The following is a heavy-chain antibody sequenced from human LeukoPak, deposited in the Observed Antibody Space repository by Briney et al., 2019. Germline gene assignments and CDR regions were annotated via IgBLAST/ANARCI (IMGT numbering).Heavy chain of an antibody. CDR3: ARGGYSYGYATQHDY. CDR2: ISSSGSTI. D-gene: IGHD5-18*01. V-gene: IGHV3-11*01. Sequence: GGSLRLSCAASGFTFSSYAMSWIRQAPGKGLEWVSYISSSGSTIYYADSVKGRFTISRDNAKNSLYLQMSSLRAEDTAVYYCARGGYSYGYATQHDYWGQGTLVTVSS. CDR1: GFTFSSYA. J-gene: IGHJ4*02.